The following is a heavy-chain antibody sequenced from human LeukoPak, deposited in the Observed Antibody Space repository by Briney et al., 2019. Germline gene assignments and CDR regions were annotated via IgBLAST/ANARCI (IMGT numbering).Heavy chain of an antibody. Sequence: PGGSLRLSCAASGLTVGTNYMTWVRLAPGKGLEWVSVIYGAGTTYYADSVRGRFTISRDNSKNTLYLLMNSLINEDTAVYYCARSPCDAGTCPNWLDSWGQGTPVTVSS. CDR3: ARSPCDAGTCPNWLDS. J-gene: IGHJ5*01. D-gene: IGHD1-1*01. CDR1: GLTVGTNY. CDR2: IYGAGTT. V-gene: IGHV3-66*02.